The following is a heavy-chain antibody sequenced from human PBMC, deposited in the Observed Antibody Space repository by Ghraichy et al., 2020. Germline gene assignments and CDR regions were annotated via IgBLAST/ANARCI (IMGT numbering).Heavy chain of an antibody. D-gene: IGHD1-26*01. V-gene: IGHV3-21*01. CDR3: ARVSGGGLLAASTNFDY. CDR2: ISSSSSYI. Sequence: GGSLRLSCAASGFTFSSYSMNWVRQAPGKGLEWVSSISSSSSYIYYADSVKGRFTISRDNAKTSLYLQMNSLRAEDTAVYYCARVSGGGLLAASTNFDYWGQGTLVTVSS. J-gene: IGHJ4*02. CDR1: GFTFSSYS.